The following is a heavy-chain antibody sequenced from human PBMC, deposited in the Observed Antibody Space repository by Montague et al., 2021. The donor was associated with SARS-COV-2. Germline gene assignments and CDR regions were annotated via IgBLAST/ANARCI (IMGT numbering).Heavy chain of an antibody. CDR2: ISTSAYTT. Sequence: SLRLSCAASGFTFSNYDMNWVRQAPGKGPEWISYISTSAYTTSYAGSVKGRFTISRDNGKNSLYLGMNSLRVEDTAVYYCTRDYRRIVGDGLDIWGQGTKVTVSS. D-gene: IGHD3-16*02. CDR3: TRDYRRIVGDGLDI. V-gene: IGHV3-48*03. J-gene: IGHJ3*02. CDR1: GFTFSNYD.